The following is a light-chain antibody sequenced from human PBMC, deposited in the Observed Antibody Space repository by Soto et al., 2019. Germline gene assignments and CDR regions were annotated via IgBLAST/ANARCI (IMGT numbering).Light chain of an antibody. J-gene: IGKJ1*01. Sequence: ALQLTQSPSSLSASVGDRITITCRASQGIRNDLGWYQQKAGKAPKLLIYAASSLQSGVPSRFSGSASGTDFTLTISSLQPEDFATYYCLQDYTYPRTFGQGTKVEV. CDR2: AAS. CDR1: QGIRND. CDR3: LQDYTYPRT. V-gene: IGKV1-6*01.